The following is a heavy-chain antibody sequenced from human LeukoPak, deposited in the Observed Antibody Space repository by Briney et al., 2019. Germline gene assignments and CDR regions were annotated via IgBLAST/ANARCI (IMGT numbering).Heavy chain of an antibody. CDR2: IYSGGST. D-gene: IGHD6-13*01. V-gene: IGHV3-53*01. CDR1: GFTVSSNY. CDR3: ARDRGIAAHYYFDY. J-gene: IGHJ4*02. Sequence: GGSLRLSCAASGFTVSSNYMSWVRQAPGKGLEWVPVIYSGGSTYYADSVKGRFTISRDNAKNSLYLQMNSLRAEDTAVYYCARDRGIAAHYYFDYWGQGTLVTVSS.